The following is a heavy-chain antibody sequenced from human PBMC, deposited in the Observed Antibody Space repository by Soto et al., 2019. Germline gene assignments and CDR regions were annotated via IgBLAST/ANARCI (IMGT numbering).Heavy chain of an antibody. CDR1: GGSISSGGYS. CDR2: IYHSGST. CDR3: ARDQLEGNWFDP. Sequence: QLQLQESGSGLVRPSQTLSLTCAVSGGSISSGGYSWNWIRQPPGKGLEWIGYIYHSGSTLSNPSLESRVTISVDKSKNQFSQKLTSVTAADTAVYYCARDQLEGNWFDPWGQGTLVTVSS. J-gene: IGHJ5*02. V-gene: IGHV4-30-2*01. D-gene: IGHD1-1*01.